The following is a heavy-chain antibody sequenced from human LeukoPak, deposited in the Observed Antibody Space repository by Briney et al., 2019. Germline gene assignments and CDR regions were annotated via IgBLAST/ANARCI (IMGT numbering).Heavy chain of an antibody. CDR2: IRYDGSNK. CDR3: AKAGYYDSSGYYENYYYYYMDV. Sequence: GGSLRLSCAASGFTFSSYGMHWVRQAPGKGLEWVAFIRYDGSNKYYADSVKGRFTISKDNSKNTLYLQMNSLRAEDTAVYYCAKAGYYDSSGYYENYYYYYMDVWGKGTTVTVSS. CDR1: GFTFSSYG. D-gene: IGHD3-22*01. V-gene: IGHV3-30*02. J-gene: IGHJ6*03.